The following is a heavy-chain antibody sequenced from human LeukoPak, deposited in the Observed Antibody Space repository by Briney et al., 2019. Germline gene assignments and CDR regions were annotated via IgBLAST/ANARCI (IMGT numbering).Heavy chain of an antibody. CDR2: IYYSGST. D-gene: IGHD3-10*01. CDR1: GGSISSGSYY. CDR3: ARDKGGSGSYRVDY. Sequence: PSQTLSLTCTVSGGSISSGSYYWSWIRQPPGKGLEWIGSIYYSGSTYYNPSLKSRVTISVDTSKNQFSLKLSSVTAADTAVYYCARDKGGSGSYRVDYWGQGTLVTVSS. V-gene: IGHV4-39*07. J-gene: IGHJ4*02.